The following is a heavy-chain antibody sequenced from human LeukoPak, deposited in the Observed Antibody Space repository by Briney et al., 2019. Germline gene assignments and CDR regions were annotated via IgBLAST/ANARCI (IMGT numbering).Heavy chain of an antibody. V-gene: IGHV4-30-4*01. J-gene: IGHJ4*02. CDR2: IYYSGST. D-gene: IGHD3-10*01. CDR3: ARGPVFGSENNRKIPIDF. Sequence: SETLSLTCTVSGGSISSADYYWSWIRQPPGKGLEWIGYIYYSGSTYYNPSLKSRVSISVDTSKNQFSLRLTSVTAADTAVYYCARGPVFGSENNRKIPIDFWGQGTLVAVSS. CDR1: GGSISSADYY.